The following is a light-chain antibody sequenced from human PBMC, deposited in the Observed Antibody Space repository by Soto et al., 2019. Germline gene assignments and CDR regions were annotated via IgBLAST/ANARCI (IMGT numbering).Light chain of an antibody. J-gene: IGKJ4*01. CDR1: QSVGSY. V-gene: IGKV3-11*01. Sequence: EIVLTQSPATLSLSPGERATLSCRASQSVGSYLAWYQQKPGQAPRLLIYDASNRATGIPARFSGTGSGTDFTLTISRLEPEDFAVDYCQHRSNWPSFGGWTKGEIK. CDR3: QHRSNWPS. CDR2: DAS.